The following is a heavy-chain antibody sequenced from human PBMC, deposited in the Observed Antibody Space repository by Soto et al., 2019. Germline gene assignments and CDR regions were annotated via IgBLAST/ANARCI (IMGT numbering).Heavy chain of an antibody. CDR2: MNPNSGNT. V-gene: IGHV1-8*01. CDR1: GYTFTSYD. CDR3: AREFRDIVATVGRYYYYGMDV. J-gene: IGHJ6*02. Sequence: ASVKVSGKASGYTFTSYDINWVRQATGQGLEWMGWMNPNSGNTGYAQKLQGRVTMTRNTSISTAYMELSSLRSEDTAVYYCAREFRDIVATVGRYYYYGMDVWGQGTTVTVSS. D-gene: IGHD5-12*01.